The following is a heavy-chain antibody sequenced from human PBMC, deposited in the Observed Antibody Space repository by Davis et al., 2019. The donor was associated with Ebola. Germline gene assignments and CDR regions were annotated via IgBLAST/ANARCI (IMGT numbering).Heavy chain of an antibody. CDR3: ARSDYGDPYNYYYYGMDV. V-gene: IGHV3-33*01. CDR1: GFTSSSYA. CDR2: IWYDESNK. Sequence: GGSLRLSCAASGFTSSSYAMHGVRQAPGKGLKWLAVIWYDESNKYYADSVKGRFTISRDNSKNTLYLQMNSLRAEDTAVYYCARSDYGDPYNYYYYGMDVWGQGTTVTVSS. J-gene: IGHJ6*02. D-gene: IGHD4-17*01.